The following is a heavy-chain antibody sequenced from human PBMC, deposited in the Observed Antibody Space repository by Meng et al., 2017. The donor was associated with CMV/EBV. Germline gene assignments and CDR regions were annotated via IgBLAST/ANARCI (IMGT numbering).Heavy chain of an antibody. CDR1: GFTFSDYY. Sequence: GGSLRLSCAASGFTFSDYYMSWIRQAPGKGLEWVSYISSSGSTIYYADSVKGRFTISRDNAKNSLYLQMNSLRAEDTAVYYCARHLAAIFGVDAFDIWGQGTMVTVSS. CDR2: ISSSGSTI. CDR3: ARHLAAIFGVDAFDI. V-gene: IGHV3-11*01. J-gene: IGHJ3*02. D-gene: IGHD3-3*01.